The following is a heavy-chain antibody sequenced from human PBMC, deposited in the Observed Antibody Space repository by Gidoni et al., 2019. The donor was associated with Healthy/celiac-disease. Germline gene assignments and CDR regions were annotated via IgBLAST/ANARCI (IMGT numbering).Heavy chain of an antibody. CDR3: AKGTYYYGSGSRNWFDP. Sequence: EVQLLESGGGLVQPGGSLRLSCAASGFTFSTYPRSWVRQAPGKVLAWVSASSGSGGSTYYADSVKGRFTISRDNSKNTLYLQMNSLRAEDTAVYYCAKGTYYYGSGSRNWFDPWGQGTLVTVSS. D-gene: IGHD3-10*01. CDR2: SSGSGGST. V-gene: IGHV3-23*01. CDR1: GFTFSTYP. J-gene: IGHJ5*02.